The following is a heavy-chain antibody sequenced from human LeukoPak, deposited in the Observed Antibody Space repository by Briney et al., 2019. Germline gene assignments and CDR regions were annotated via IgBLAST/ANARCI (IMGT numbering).Heavy chain of an antibody. D-gene: IGHD2-2*01. Sequence: GGSLRLSCTGYGFIFGVHAMSWVRQAPGKGLEWVGFIRSRAYGGTTEFAASVKGRVTISRDDSKGIAYLEMNSLETEDTALYSCARGPILLWIHNGMDVWSQGTTVTVSS. V-gene: IGHV3-49*04. CDR2: IRSRAYGGTT. CDR1: GFIFGVHA. J-gene: IGHJ6*02. CDR3: ARGPILLWIHNGMDV.